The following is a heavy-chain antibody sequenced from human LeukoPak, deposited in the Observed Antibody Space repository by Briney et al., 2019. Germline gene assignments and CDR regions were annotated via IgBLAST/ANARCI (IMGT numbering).Heavy chain of an antibody. CDR1: GYTFSDYY. J-gene: IGHJ4*02. D-gene: IGHD1-26*01. Sequence: ASVKVSCKAFGYTFSDYYLHWVRQAPGQGLEWMGWINPNSGGTNYAQKFQGRVTMTRDTSISTAYMELSRLRSDDTAVYYCARRGVGATTDLDYWGQGTLVTVSS. CDR2: INPNSGGT. CDR3: ARRGVGATTDLDY. V-gene: IGHV1-2*02.